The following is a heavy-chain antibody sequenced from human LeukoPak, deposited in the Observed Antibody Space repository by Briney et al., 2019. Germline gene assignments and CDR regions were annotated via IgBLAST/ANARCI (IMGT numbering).Heavy chain of an antibody. J-gene: IGHJ4*02. Sequence: SETLSLTCTVSGGSISSSSYYWGWIRQPPGKGLEWIGSIYYSGSTYYNPSLKSRVTISVDTSKYQFSLKLSSVTAPDTAVYYCARHRYSGYEGLVFGGQGTLVTVSS. CDR2: IYYSGST. V-gene: IGHV4-39*01. D-gene: IGHD5-12*01. CDR1: GGSISSSSYY. CDR3: ARHRYSGYEGLVF.